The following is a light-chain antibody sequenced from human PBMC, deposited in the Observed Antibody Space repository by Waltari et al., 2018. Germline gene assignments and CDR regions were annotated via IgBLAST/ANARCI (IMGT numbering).Light chain of an antibody. CDR2: GTN. CDR3: HSFDTSLSDGVV. Sequence: QSMLTQPPSVSGAPGQRVTISCTGSSPNIGAGHDVHWYQVFPGTGPKLLIYGTNNRPAGVPDRFSGSKSGTSASLTITGLQAEDEADYYCHSFDTSLSDGVVFGGGTKVTVL. V-gene: IGLV1-40*01. CDR1: SPNIGAGHD. J-gene: IGLJ3*02.